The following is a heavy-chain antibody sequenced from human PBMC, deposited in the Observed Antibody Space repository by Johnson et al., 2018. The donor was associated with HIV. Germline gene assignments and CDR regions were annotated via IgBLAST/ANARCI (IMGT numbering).Heavy chain of an antibody. J-gene: IGHJ3*02. V-gene: IGHV3-30*04. CDR3: AKDGGSYGGAFDI. CDR2: ISYDGSNK. Sequence: QVQLVESGGGVVQPGRSLRLSCVASGFTFSDYAVHWVRQAPGKGLEWVAVISYDGSNKYYADSVKGRFTISRDNSKNTLSLQMISLRAEDTAMYYCAKDGGSYGGAFDIWGQGTMVTVSS. D-gene: IGHD1-26*01. CDR1: GFTFSDYA.